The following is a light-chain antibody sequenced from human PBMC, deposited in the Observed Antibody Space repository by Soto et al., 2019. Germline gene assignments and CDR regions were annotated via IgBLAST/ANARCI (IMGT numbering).Light chain of an antibody. CDR1: QNINSY. CDR3: QQTYSNPPWT. J-gene: IGKJ1*01. V-gene: IGKV1-39*01. CDR2: AAS. Sequence: DIQMTQSPSSLSASVGDRVTITCRASQNINSYVNWYQQKPGKAPKLLIYAASSVQSGVPSRFSGSESGTDFTLTISRLQPEDFATYYCQQTYSNPPWTFGQGTNVEVK.